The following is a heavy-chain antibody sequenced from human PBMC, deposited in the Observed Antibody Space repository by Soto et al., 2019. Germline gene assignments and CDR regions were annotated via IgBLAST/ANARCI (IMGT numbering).Heavy chain of an antibody. Sequence: QVQLVQSGAEVKKPGSSVKVSCKASGGTFSSYAISWVRRAPGQGLEWMGGIIPIFGTANYAQKFQGRVTITADESTSTAYMELSSLRSEDPAVYYCASSPNYYDSSGYHFQHWGQGTLVTVSS. D-gene: IGHD3-22*01. CDR3: ASSPNYYDSSGYHFQH. CDR1: GGTFSSYA. J-gene: IGHJ1*01. V-gene: IGHV1-69*12. CDR2: IIPIFGTA.